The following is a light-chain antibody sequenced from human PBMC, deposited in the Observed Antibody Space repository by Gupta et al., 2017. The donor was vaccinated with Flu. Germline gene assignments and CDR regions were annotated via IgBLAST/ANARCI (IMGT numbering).Light chain of an antibody. V-gene: IGLV2-14*01. CDR2: EVS. J-gene: IGLJ2*01. Sequence: QSALTQPASVSGSPGQSITISCTGTSSDVGGHNYVSWYQQHPGEAPKIMIYEVSNRPSGVSNRFSGSKSGNTASLTISGLQAEDEADYYCSSYTGSTTLVVFGGGTKLTVL. CDR3: SSYTGSTTLVV. CDR1: SSDVGGHNY.